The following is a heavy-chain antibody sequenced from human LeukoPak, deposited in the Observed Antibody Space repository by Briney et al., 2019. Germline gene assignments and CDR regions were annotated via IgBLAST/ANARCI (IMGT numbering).Heavy chain of an antibody. V-gene: IGHV3-30*18. CDR3: AKGALEWLLGIDY. D-gene: IGHD3-3*01. CDR1: GFTFRSFG. Sequence: PGGSLSSSCPAPGFTFRSFGLTWAPQPPAKGRKGVAAISYDGSNKYYADSVKGRFTISRDNSKNTLYLQMNSLRAEDTAVYYCAKGALEWLLGIDYWGQGTLVTVSS. J-gene: IGHJ4*02. CDR2: ISYDGSNK.